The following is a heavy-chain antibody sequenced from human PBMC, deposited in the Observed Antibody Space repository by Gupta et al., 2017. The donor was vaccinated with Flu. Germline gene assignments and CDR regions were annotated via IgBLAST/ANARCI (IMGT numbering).Heavy chain of an antibody. D-gene: IGHD2-15*01. Sequence: EVHLVESGGGLVQPGGSLRLSCAASGFAFSSYWMHWVRQAPGKGLVWVSRRSSDGSITNYADSVKGRFTISRDNAKDTLYLQMNSLRAEDTAVYYCARVGPGAVAATSCDSWGQGTLVTVSS. V-gene: IGHV3-74*01. CDR1: GFAFSSYW. J-gene: IGHJ4*02. CDR3: ARVGPGAVAATSCDS. CDR2: RSSDGSIT.